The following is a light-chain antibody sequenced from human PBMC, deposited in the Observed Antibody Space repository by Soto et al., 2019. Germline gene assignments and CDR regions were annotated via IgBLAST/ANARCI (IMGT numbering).Light chain of an antibody. V-gene: IGKV3-15*01. CDR3: QRYNNWPRT. CDR2: GAS. Sequence: ELVMTQSPATLSVSPGERATLSCRASRSISNTLAWYQQKPGQAPRLLIYGASTRATGIPARFSGSGSGTEFTLTISSLQSEDSAVYYCQRYNNWPRTFGQGTKVDIK. J-gene: IGKJ1*01. CDR1: RSISNT.